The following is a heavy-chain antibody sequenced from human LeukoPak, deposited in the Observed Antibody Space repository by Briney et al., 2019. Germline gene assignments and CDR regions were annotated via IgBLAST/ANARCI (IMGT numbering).Heavy chain of an antibody. CDR3: ARDQEDSGTDY. D-gene: IGHD3-10*01. V-gene: IGHV4-34*01. J-gene: IGHJ4*02. CDR1: GGSFSGYY. CDR2: INHSGST. Sequence: PSETLSLTCGVYGGSFSGYYWSWIRQPPGKGLEWIGEINHSGSTKYNPSLKSRVTISLDTSKNQFSLKLSSVTAADTAVYYCARDQEDSGTDYWGQGTLVTVSS.